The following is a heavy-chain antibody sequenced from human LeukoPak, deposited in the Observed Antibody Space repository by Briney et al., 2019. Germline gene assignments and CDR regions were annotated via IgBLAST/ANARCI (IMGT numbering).Heavy chain of an antibody. V-gene: IGHV4-34*01. CDR3: APCVVNWFDP. Sequence: SETLSLTCAVYGGSFSGYYWSWIRQPPGKGLEWIGEINHSGSTNYNPSLKSRVTISVDTSKNQFSLKLSSVTAADTAAYYCAPCVVNWFDPWGQGTLVTVSS. D-gene: IGHD2-15*01. J-gene: IGHJ5*02. CDR2: INHSGST. CDR1: GGSFSGYY.